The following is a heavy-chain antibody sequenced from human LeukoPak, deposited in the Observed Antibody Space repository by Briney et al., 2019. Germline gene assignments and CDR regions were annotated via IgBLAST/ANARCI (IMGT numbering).Heavy chain of an antibody. CDR3: ARVKRDTAMVTPRDYYYYYMDV. CDR1: GGSISSYY. Sequence: SETLSPTCTVSGGSISSYYWSWIRQPAGKGLEWIGRIYTSGSTNYNPSLKSRVTMSVDTSKNQFSLKLSSVTAADTAVYYCARVKRDTAMVTPRDYYYYYMDVWGKGTTVTVSS. V-gene: IGHV4-4*07. CDR2: IYTSGST. D-gene: IGHD5-18*01. J-gene: IGHJ6*03.